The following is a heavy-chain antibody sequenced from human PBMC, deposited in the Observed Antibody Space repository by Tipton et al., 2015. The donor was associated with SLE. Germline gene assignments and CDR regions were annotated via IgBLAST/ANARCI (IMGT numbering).Heavy chain of an antibody. V-gene: IGHV3-13*01. D-gene: IGHD5-24*01. Sequence: SLRLSCAASGFTFSSYDMHWVRQATGKGLEWVSAIGTAGDTYYPGSVKGRFTISRENAKNSLYLQMNSLRAEDTAVYYCARGRDGYKTGYFDYWGQGTLVTVSS. CDR1: GFTFSSYD. CDR2: IGTAGDT. J-gene: IGHJ4*02. CDR3: ARGRDGYKTGYFDY.